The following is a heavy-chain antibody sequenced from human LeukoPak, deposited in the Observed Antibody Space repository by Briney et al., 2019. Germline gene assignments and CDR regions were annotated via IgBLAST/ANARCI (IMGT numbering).Heavy chain of an antibody. CDR3: ARAVKERTSGGSWDYFDY. D-gene: IGHD2-15*01. J-gene: IGHJ4*02. CDR2: IYTSGST. CDR1: GGSISSYY. V-gene: IGHV4-4*07. Sequence: TSETLSLTCTVSGGSISSYYWSWIRQPAGKGLEWIGRIYTSGSTNYNPSLKSRVTMSVDTSKNQFSLKLSSVTAADTAVYYCARAVKERTSGGSWDYFDYWGQGTLVTVSS.